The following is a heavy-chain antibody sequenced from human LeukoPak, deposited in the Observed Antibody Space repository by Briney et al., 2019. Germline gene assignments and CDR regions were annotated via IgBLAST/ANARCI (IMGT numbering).Heavy chain of an antibody. V-gene: IGHV3-48*01. J-gene: IGHJ4*02. CDR3: ARDGPYCSSTSCYDFDY. CDR2: ISGSVGST. D-gene: IGHD2-2*01. Sequence: GGSLRLSCAASGLTFSLYAMTWVRQAPEKGLEWVSGISGSVGSTGSAANTYYADSVKGRFTISRDNAKNSLYLQMNSLRAEDTAVYYCARDGPYCSSTSCYDFDYWGQGTLVTVSS. CDR1: GLTFSLYA.